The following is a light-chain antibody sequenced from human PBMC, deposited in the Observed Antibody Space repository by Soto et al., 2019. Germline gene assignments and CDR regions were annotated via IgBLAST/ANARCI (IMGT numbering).Light chain of an antibody. CDR3: QQYNIWPLT. V-gene: IGKV3-15*01. Sequence: EIVMTQSPDTLSVSPGERATLSCRASQSVSSNFAWYQQKPDQAPRLLIYGASTRATGITARFSGSGSGTELTLTISSLQSEDFAVYYCQQYNIWPLTFGQGTRLEIK. J-gene: IGKJ5*01. CDR1: QSVSSN. CDR2: GAS.